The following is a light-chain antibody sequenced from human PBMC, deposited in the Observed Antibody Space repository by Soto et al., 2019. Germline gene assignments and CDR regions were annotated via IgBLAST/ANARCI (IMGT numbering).Light chain of an antibody. CDR1: QSVSSY. J-gene: IGKJ5*01. Sequence: EIVLKHAPASLTLYPGGRATLSCRASQSVSSYLAWYQQKPGQAPRLLIYDASNRATGIPARFSGSGSGTDFTLAFNSREPEDFAVYSCQQRSNWLTSAQGTRLEIK. CDR2: DAS. CDR3: QQRSNWLT. V-gene: IGKV3-11*01.